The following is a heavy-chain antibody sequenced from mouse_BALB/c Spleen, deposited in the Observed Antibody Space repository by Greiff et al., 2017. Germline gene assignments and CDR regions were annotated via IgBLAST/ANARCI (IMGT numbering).Heavy chain of an antibody. D-gene: IGHD2-4*01. CDR2: ISNGGGST. V-gene: IGHV5-12-2*01. CDR1: GFTFSSYS. J-gene: IGHJ3*01. CDR3: ARPGTICYDCTFAY. Sequence: EVKVVESGGGLVQPGGSLKLSCAASGFTFSSYSMSWVRQTPEKRLEWVAYISNGGGSTYYPDTVKGRFTISRDHAKNTLYLQMSSLKSEDTAMYYCARPGTICYDCTFAYWGQGTLVTVSA.